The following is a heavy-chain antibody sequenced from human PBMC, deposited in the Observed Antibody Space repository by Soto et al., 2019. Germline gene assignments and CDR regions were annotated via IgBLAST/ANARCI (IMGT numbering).Heavy chain of an antibody. D-gene: IGHD5-12*01. CDR3: AREGSGYNL. V-gene: IGHV1-69*13. J-gene: IGHJ1*01. CDR1: EGSFSGFG. CDR2: IIPVFGRP. Sequence: SVKVSCKASEGSFSGFGISWVRQAPGQGLEWMGGIIPVFGRPNYAQRFRGRLTITADESTNTVYLELIDLRSEDTAVYYCAREGSGYNLWGQGTQVTVSS.